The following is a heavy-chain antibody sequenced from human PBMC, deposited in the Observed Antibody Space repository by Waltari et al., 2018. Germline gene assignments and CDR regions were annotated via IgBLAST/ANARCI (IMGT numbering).Heavy chain of an antibody. CDR3: VKGGYIISDY. D-gene: IGHD3-22*01. Sequence: EVQLVESGGGLVKPGGSLTLSCEASGFTFNSVSMTWVRQAPGKGLEWRATIASGSDYIFYAVSVRGRCTISSDNARSTVNLRMNSLRTEDTAVYYCVKGGYIISDYWGQGIQVIVSS. J-gene: IGHJ4*02. CDR1: GFTFNSVS. CDR2: IASGSDYI. V-gene: IGHV3-21*02.